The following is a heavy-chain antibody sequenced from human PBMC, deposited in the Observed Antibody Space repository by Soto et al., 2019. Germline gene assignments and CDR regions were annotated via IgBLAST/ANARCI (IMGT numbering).Heavy chain of an antibody. CDR3: ARGPWNADFDF. CDR2: IYYSGST. CDR1: GGSIGSYY. Sequence: PSETLSLTCSVSGGSIGSYYWSWIRQPPGKGLEWIGYIYYSGSTKYNPSLKSRVTTSVDTSKNQFSLRLTSVIAADTAVYYCARGPWNADFDFWGQGIVVTVSS. D-gene: IGHD1-1*01. V-gene: IGHV4-59*01. J-gene: IGHJ4*02.